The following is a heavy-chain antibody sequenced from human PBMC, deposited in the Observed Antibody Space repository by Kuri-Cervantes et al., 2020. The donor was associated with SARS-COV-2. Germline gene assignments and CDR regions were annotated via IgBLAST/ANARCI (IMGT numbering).Heavy chain of an antibody. Sequence: GESQKISCAASGFTFSSYAMSWVRQAPGKGLEWVSAISGSGDNTYYADSVKGRLIISRDNSKNTLYLQMNSLRAEDTAAYYCARSYDHYDYVWGSYRYTGRVGYFDYWGQGTLVTVSS. J-gene: IGHJ4*02. CDR1: GFTFSSYA. D-gene: IGHD3-16*02. V-gene: IGHV3-23*01. CDR2: ISGSGDNT. CDR3: ARSYDHYDYVWGSYRYTGRVGYFDY.